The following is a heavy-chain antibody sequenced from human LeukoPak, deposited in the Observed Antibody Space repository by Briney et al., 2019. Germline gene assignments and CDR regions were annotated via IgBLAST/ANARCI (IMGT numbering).Heavy chain of an antibody. CDR3: ARRDDFNAY. D-gene: IGHD2-21*02. V-gene: IGHV4-39*01. J-gene: IGHJ4*02. Sequence: SETLSLTCTVSGGSIKSSTDYFWGWIRQPPGKGLEWIGSIFYSGSTYYNPSLKSRVTMSVDTSKNQFSLTLSSVTAADTAAYYCARRDDFNAYWGQGTLVTVSS. CDR1: GGSIKSSTDY. CDR2: IFYSGST.